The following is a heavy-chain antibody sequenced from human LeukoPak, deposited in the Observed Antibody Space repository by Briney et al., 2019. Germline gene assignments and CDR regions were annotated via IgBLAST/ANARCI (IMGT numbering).Heavy chain of an antibody. D-gene: IGHD3-10*01. J-gene: IGHJ4*02. CDR1: GYSFTSYW. CDR3: ARRYYYGSGTKYYFDY. CDR2: IYPGDSDT. V-gene: IGHV5-51*01. Sequence: GESLKISCKGSGYSFTSYWIGWVRQMPGKGLEWMGIIYPGDSDTRYSPSFQGQVTISADKSITTAYLQWSSLKASDTAMYYCARRYYYGSGTKYYFDYWGQGTLVTVSS.